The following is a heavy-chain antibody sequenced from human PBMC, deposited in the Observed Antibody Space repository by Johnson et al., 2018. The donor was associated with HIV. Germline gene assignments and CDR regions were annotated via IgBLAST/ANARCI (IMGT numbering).Heavy chain of an antibody. V-gene: IGHV3-53*02. CDR2: IYSGGST. CDR3: ARTQVVYAHFDI. J-gene: IGHJ3*02. CDR1: GFSVSSNY. Sequence: VQLVETGGGLIQPGGSLRLSCAVAGFSVSSNYMTWVRQAPGKGLEWVSSIYSGGSTYYADSVKGRFTISRDHSKNTLYLQMNSLRAEDTAVYYCARTQVVYAHFDIWGQGTMVTVSS. D-gene: IGHD2-8*02.